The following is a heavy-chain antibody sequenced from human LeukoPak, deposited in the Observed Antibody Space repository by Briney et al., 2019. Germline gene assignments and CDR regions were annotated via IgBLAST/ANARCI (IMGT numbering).Heavy chain of an antibody. CDR1: GGSINSSSYY. D-gene: IGHD3-10*02. J-gene: IGHJ5*02. Sequence: SETLSLTCTVSGGSINSSSYYWGWIRQPPGKGLEWIGSIYYSGSTYYNPSLKSRVTISVDTSKNQFSLKLSSVTAADTAVYYCARHPLKPYVSDWFDPWGQGTLVTVSS. CDR3: ARHPLKPYVSDWFDP. V-gene: IGHV4-39*01. CDR2: IYYSGST.